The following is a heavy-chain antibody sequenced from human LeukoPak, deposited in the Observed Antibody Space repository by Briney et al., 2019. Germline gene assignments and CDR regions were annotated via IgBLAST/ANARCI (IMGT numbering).Heavy chain of an antibody. D-gene: IGHD3-9*01. CDR2: ISAYNGNT. Sequence: GASVKVSCKASGYTFTSYGISWVRQAPGQGLEWMGWISAYNGNTNYAQKLQGRVTMTTDTSTSTAYMELRSLRSDDTAVYYCAREATYYDILTGLQYFDYWGQGTQVTVSS. CDR3: AREATYYDILTGLQYFDY. V-gene: IGHV1-18*01. CDR1: GYTFTSYG. J-gene: IGHJ4*02.